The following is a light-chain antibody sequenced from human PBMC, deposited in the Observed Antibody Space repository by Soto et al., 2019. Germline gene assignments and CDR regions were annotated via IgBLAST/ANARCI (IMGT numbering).Light chain of an antibody. CDR1: SSDVGGYNY. V-gene: IGLV2-14*01. J-gene: IGLJ3*02. CDR2: DVS. CDR3: SSYTTSSTGV. Sequence: QSALTQPASVSGSPGQSITISCTGTSSDVGGYNYVSWYQQHPGKAPKVIIYDVSNRPSGVSYRFSGSKSANTASLTISGLQAEDEADYYCSSYTTSSTGVFGGGTKLTVL.